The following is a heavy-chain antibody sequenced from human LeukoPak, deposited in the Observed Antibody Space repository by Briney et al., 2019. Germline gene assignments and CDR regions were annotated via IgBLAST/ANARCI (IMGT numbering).Heavy chain of an antibody. V-gene: IGHV3-30-3*02. CDR2: ICSDGSNQ. Sequence: GGSLRLSCAGSGFTFRNYAMHWVRQAPGKGLEWVAVICSDGSNQYYADSVKGRFTISRDNSKNTLYLQMNSLRAEDTAVYFCAKSLSSRGVIIPRTSRYFNYWGQGTLVTVSS. J-gene: IGHJ4*02. CDR1: GFTFRNYA. D-gene: IGHD3-10*01. CDR3: AKSLSSRGVIIPRTSRYFNY.